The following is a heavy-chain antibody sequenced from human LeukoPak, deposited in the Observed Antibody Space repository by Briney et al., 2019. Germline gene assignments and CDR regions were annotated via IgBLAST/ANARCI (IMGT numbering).Heavy chain of an antibody. CDR1: GFTFGDYA. D-gene: IGHD6-6*01. V-gene: IGHV3-49*04. J-gene: IGHJ6*03. Sequence: GGSLRLSCTASGFTFGDYAMRWGRQARGKGVEGVGFIRSRAYGGTTEYAASVKGRFTISRDNSKSIAYLQMDSLKTVDTAVYYCTRDVLYSSSYYHFYYMDVWGKGTTVTVSS. CDR3: TRDVLYSSSYYHFYYMDV. CDR2: IRSRAYGGTT.